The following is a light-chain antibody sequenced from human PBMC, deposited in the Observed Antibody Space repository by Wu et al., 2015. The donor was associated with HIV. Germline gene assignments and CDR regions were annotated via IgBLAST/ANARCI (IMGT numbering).Light chain of an antibody. Sequence: DIQVTQPPSTLSASVGGTVTITCRASQSVSSWLAWYQQRPGKAPNLLIYKTSSLESGVPSRFSGSGFGTEFTLTISSLQPEDFSTFYCQQYNSYPYTFGQGTKLGIK. CDR3: QQYNSYPYT. J-gene: IGKJ2*01. V-gene: IGKV1-5*03. CDR2: KTS. CDR1: QSVSSW.